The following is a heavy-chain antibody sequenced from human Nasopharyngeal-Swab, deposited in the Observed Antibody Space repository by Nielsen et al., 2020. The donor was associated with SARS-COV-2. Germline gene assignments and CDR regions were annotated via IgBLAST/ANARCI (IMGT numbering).Heavy chain of an antibody. CDR1: GGSISSGGYS. Sequence: SETLSLTCAVSGGSISSGGYSWSWIRQPPGKGLEWIGYIYHSGSTYYNPSLKSRVTISVDRSKNQFSPKLSSVTAADTAVYYCARLWFGEFIFDYWGQGTLVTVSS. J-gene: IGHJ4*02. V-gene: IGHV4-30-2*01. CDR2: IYHSGST. CDR3: ARLWFGEFIFDY. D-gene: IGHD3-10*01.